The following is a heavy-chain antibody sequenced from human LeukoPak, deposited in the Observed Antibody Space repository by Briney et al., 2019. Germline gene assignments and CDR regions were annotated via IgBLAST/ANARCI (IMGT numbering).Heavy chain of an antibody. J-gene: IGHJ4*02. Sequence: ASVKVSCKASGYTFTGYYVHWVRQAPGQGLEWMGWISAYNGNTNYAQKLQGRVTMTTDTSTSTAYMELRSLRSDDTAVYYCARAPQSRNYYDSSGFLDYWGQGTLVTVSS. V-gene: IGHV1-18*04. CDR1: GYTFTGYY. CDR3: ARAPQSRNYYDSSGFLDY. CDR2: ISAYNGNT. D-gene: IGHD3-22*01.